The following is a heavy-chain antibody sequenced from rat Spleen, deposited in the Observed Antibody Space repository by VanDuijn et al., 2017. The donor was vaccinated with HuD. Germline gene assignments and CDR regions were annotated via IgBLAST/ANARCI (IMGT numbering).Heavy chain of an antibody. CDR2: IWGDGNT. V-gene: IGHV2S75*01. CDR1: GFSLTNYG. D-gene: IGHD1-7*01. CDR3: AEMTSDY. Sequence: QVQLKESGPVLVQASETLSLTCTVSGFSLTNYGVIWVRQSPGKGLEWMGIIWGDGNTNYNSALKSRLSISRDTSKSQVFLTMDSLQTDDTAVYYCAEMTSDYWGQGVMVTVSS. J-gene: IGHJ2*01.